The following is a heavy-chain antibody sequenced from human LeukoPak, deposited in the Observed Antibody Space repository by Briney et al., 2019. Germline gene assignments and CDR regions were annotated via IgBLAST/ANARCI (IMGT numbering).Heavy chain of an antibody. D-gene: IGHD3-9*01. CDR2: ISYDGSNK. CDR1: GFTFSSYA. Sequence: GGSLRLSCAASGFTFSSYAMHWVRQAPGKGLEWVAVISYDGSNKYYADSVKGRFTISRDNSKNTLYLQMNSLRAEDTAVYYCARGSILTGYWGFDYWGQGTLVTVSS. J-gene: IGHJ4*02. CDR3: ARGSILTGYWGFDY. V-gene: IGHV3-30*04.